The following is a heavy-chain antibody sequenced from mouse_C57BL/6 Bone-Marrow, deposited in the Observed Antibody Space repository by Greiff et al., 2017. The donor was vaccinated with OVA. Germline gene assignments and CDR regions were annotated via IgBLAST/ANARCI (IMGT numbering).Heavy chain of an antibody. D-gene: IGHD1-1*01. J-gene: IGHJ1*03. V-gene: IGHV1-81*01. Sequence: VQLQQSGAELARPGASVKLSCKASGYTFTSYGIRWVKQRTGQGLEWIGEIDPRSGNTYYNEKFKGKATLTADKSSSTAYMELSSLTSEDSAVYFCARGGYCYGSSHWYFDVWGTGTTVTAAS. CDR2: IDPRSGNT. CDR1: GYTFTSYG. CDR3: ARGGYCYGSSHWYFDV.